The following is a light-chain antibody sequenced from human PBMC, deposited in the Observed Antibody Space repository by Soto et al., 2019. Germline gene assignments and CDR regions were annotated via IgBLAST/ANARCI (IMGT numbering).Light chain of an antibody. CDR2: EVS. CDR3: SSYAGSNSVV. J-gene: IGLJ2*01. CDR1: SSGVGAYNY. V-gene: IGLV2-8*01. Sequence: QSALTQPPSASGSPGQSVTISCTGTSSGVGAYNYVSWYQQHPGKAPKFMIYEVSKRPSGVPDRFSGSKSGNTASLTVSGLQAEDEADYYCSSYAGSNSVVFGGGTQLTVL.